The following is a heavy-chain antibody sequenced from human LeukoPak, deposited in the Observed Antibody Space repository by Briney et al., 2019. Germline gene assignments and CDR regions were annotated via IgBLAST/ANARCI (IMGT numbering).Heavy chain of an antibody. CDR1: GGSISSSSYY. Sequence: SETLSLTCTVSGGSISSSSYYWGWIRQPPGKGPEWIGSIYYSGSTYYNPSLKSRVTISVDTSKNQFSLKLSSVTAADTAVYYCARLDGGYFDYWGQGTLVTVSS. D-gene: IGHD3-9*01. J-gene: IGHJ4*02. V-gene: IGHV4-39*01. CDR3: ARLDGGYFDY. CDR2: IYYSGST.